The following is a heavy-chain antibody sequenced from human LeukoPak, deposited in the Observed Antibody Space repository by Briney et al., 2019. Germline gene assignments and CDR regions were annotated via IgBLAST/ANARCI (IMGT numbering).Heavy chain of an antibody. J-gene: IGHJ6*02. D-gene: IGHD2/OR15-2a*01. CDR3: ARGFYDMDV. CDR2: ITSDGSTT. CDR1: GFTFSNYW. Sequence: GGPLRLSCAASGFTFSNYWMHWVRQAPGKGLVWVSRITSDGSTTSYADSVKGRFTISRDNAQNTLYLQMNSLRAEDTAVYYCARGFYDMDVWGQGTTVTVSS. V-gene: IGHV3-74*01.